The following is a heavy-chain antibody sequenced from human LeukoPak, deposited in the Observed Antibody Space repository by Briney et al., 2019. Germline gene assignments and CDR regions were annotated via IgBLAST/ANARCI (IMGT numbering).Heavy chain of an antibody. Sequence: QPGGSLRLSCAASGFTLRDNFMSWIRQAPGKGLEWVANIKQDGSEKYYVDSVKGRFTISRDNAKNSLYLQVNSLRAEDTAVYYCARRYCSGGSCYSYFDYWGQGTLVTVSS. J-gene: IGHJ4*02. D-gene: IGHD2-15*01. CDR2: IKQDGSEK. CDR3: ARRYCSGGSCYSYFDY. V-gene: IGHV3-7*01. CDR1: GFTLRDNF.